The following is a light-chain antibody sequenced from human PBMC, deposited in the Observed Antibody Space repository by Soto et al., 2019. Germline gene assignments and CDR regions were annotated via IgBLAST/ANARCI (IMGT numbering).Light chain of an antibody. CDR1: QSVSSSY. CDR3: QQYGSSIW. V-gene: IGKV3-20*01. J-gene: IGKJ4*02. CDR2: GAS. Sequence: EIVLTQSPGTLSLSPGERATLSCRASQSVSSSYLAWYQQKPGQAPRLLIYGASSRATGIPDRFSGSGSGTDVTLTSSRLEPEEFAGYDCQQYGSSIWFGGGTKVEIK.